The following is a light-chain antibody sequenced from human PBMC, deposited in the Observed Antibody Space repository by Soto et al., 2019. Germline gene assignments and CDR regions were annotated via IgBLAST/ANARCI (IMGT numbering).Light chain of an antibody. V-gene: IGLV2-23*02. J-gene: IGLJ1*01. CDR1: SSAVGSYNL. Sequence: QSVLTQPSSLSGSPGQSITIACTGTSSAVGSYNLVSWYQQHPGKAPKLMIYEVSKRPSGVSNRFSGSKSGNTASLTISGLQAEHEADYYCCSHAGSSTYVFGTGTKVTVL. CDR2: EVS. CDR3: CSHAGSSTYV.